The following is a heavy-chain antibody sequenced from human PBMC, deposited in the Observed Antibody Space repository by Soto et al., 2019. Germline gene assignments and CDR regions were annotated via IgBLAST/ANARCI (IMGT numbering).Heavy chain of an antibody. CDR2: IYYRGNA. D-gene: IGHD1-26*01. J-gene: IGHJ4*02. Sequence: SETLSLTCSVSDDSINSDKYYWGWIRQPPGKGLEWIGSIYYRGNAYYNPPLQSRVTISVDTSKNQFSLKLSSVTAAHTAVYYCARGRMGATSFWFDYWGQGTLVTVSS. CDR1: DDSINSDKYY. V-gene: IGHV4-39*07. CDR3: ARGRMGATSFWFDY.